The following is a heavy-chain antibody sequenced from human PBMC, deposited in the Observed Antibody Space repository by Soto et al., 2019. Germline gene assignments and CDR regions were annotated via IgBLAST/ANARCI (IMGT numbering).Heavy chain of an antibody. CDR3: ARSQQTTVTYPLADP. CDR1: GFTFSSYA. CDR2: ISYDGNNK. V-gene: IGHV3-30-3*01. D-gene: IGHD4-17*01. J-gene: IGHJ5*02. Sequence: QVQLVESGGGVVQPGRSLRLSCAASGFTFSSYAMHWVRQAPGKGLEWVTVISYDGNNKYYADSVEGRFTISRDNSKNNLYLQMNSLRTEDTGVYYCARSQQTTVTYPLADPWGQGTLVTVSS.